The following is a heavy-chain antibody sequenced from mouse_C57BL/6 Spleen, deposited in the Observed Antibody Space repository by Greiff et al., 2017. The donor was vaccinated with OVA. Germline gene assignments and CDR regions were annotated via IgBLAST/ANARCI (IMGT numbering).Heavy chain of an antibody. D-gene: IGHD2-3*01. CDR1: GFTFSDYG. J-gene: IGHJ1*03. V-gene: IGHV5-17*01. CDR2: ISSGSSTI. CDR3: ARNDGYLRWYFDV. Sequence: EVQLVESGGGLVKPGGSLKLSCAASGFTFSDYGMHWVRQAPEKGLEWVAYISSGSSTIYYADTVKGRFTISRDNAKNTLFLQMTSLRSEDTAMYYCARNDGYLRWYFDVWGTGTTVTVSS.